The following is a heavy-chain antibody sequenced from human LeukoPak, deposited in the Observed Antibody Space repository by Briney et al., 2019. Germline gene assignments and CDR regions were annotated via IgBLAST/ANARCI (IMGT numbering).Heavy chain of an antibody. CDR1: GGSISSSSYY. CDR2: IYYSGST. D-gene: IGHD6-19*01. Sequence: SETLSLTCTVSGGSISSSSYYWGWIRQPPGKGLEWIGSIYYSGSTYYNPSLKSRVTISVDTSKNQFSLKLSSVTAADTAVYYCARAASAVAGTMIAFDIWGQGTMVTVSS. J-gene: IGHJ3*02. V-gene: IGHV4-39*07. CDR3: ARAASAVAGTMIAFDI.